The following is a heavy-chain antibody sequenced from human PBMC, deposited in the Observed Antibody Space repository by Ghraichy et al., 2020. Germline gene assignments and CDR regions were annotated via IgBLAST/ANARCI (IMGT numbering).Heavy chain of an antibody. J-gene: IGHJ4*02. V-gene: IGHV6-1*01. CDR3: ARGGHSGAVDF. CDR1: GESVSRTSAA. CDR2: TYFRSKWKT. D-gene: IGHD5-12*01. Sequence: SQTLSLTCVISGESVSRTSAAWTWIRQSPSRGLEWLGRTYFRSKWKTDYAASMKSRMTIIQDTSKNHFSLHLTSVTLEDTAIYFCARGGHSGAVDFWGQGSLVTVSS.